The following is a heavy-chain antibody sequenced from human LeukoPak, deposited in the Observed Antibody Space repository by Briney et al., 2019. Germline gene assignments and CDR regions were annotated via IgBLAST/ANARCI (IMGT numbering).Heavy chain of an antibody. CDR1: GFTVSSNY. Sequence: GGSLRLSCAASGFTVSSNYMSWVRQAPGKGLEWVSLIYSGGSTYYADSVKGRFTIPRDNSKNTLYLQMSSLRAEDSAVYYCARRDAGGYSYFDYWGQGTLVTVSS. CDR3: ARRDAGGYSYFDY. CDR2: IYSGGST. D-gene: IGHD3-22*01. V-gene: IGHV3-53*01. J-gene: IGHJ4*02.